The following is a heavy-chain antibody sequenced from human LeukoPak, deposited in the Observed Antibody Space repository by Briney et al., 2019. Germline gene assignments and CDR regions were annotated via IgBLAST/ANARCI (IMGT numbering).Heavy chain of an antibody. V-gene: IGHV1-3*01. Sequence: ASVKVSCKASGYTFSNYAMNWVRQAPGQRLEWMGWISAGNGNTKYSQKFQDRVTITRDTSASTAYMELSSLRSEDTAVYYSARALVRYSDHPYFFDCWGQGTLVTVSS. CDR1: GYTFSNYA. J-gene: IGHJ4*02. CDR2: ISAGNGNT. CDR3: ARALVRYSDHPYFFDC. D-gene: IGHD5-18*01.